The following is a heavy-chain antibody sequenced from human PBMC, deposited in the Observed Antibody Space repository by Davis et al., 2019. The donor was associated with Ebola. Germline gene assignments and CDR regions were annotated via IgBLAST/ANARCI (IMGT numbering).Heavy chain of an antibody. J-gene: IGHJ6*02. V-gene: IGHV1-46*01. CDR2: INPSGGST. CDR1: GYTFTSYY. CDR3: ARVRSRGMDV. Sequence: ASVKVSCKASGYTFTSYYMHWVRQAPGQGLEWMGIINPSGGSTSYAQKFQGRVTMTRNTSTSTAYMELSSLRSEDTAVYYCARVRSRGMDVWGQGTTVTVSS.